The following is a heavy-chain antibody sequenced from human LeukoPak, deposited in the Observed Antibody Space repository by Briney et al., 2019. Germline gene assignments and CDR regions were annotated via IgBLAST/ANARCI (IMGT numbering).Heavy chain of an antibody. CDR3: AKWWDYVWGSYRSIHYFDY. J-gene: IGHJ4*02. CDR1: GFTFSSYA. Sequence: GGSLRLSCAASGFTFSSYAMSWVRQAPGKGLEWVSAISGSGGSTYYADSVKGRFTISRDNSKNRLYLQMNSLRAEDTAVYYCAKWWDYVWGSYRSIHYFDYWGQGTLVTVSS. D-gene: IGHD3-16*02. V-gene: IGHV3-23*01. CDR2: ISGSGGST.